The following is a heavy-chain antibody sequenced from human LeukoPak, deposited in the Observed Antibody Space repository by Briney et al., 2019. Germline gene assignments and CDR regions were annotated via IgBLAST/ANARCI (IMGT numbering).Heavy chain of an antibody. Sequence: GGSLRLSCAASGSTFSRYWMHWVRQAPGKGLVWVSRVKSDGSDTIYADSVKGRFTISRDNAKNTLYLQMDSLRAEDTAVYCCTTRIGNYYYYWGQGTLVTVAS. V-gene: IGHV3-74*01. CDR3: TTRIGNYYYY. CDR1: GSTFSRYW. J-gene: IGHJ4*02. CDR2: VKSDGSDT. D-gene: IGHD3-10*01.